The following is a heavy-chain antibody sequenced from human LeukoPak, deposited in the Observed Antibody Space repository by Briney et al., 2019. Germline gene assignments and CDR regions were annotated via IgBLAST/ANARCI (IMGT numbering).Heavy chain of an antibody. CDR3: ARGAYCSSINCYGFDY. J-gene: IGHJ4*02. CDR1: GGSIGSSSYY. Sequence: SETLSLTCTVSGGSIGSSSYYWGWIRQPPGKGLEWIGSIYYSGSTYYNPSLKSRVTISVDTSKNQFSLKLSSVTAADTAVYYCARGAYCSSINCYGFDYWGQGTQVTASS. V-gene: IGHV4-39*01. D-gene: IGHD2-2*01. CDR2: IYYSGST.